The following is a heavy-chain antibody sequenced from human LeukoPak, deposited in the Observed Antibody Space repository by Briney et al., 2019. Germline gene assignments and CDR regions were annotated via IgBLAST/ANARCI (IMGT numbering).Heavy chain of an antibody. CDR2: INPSGGST. D-gene: IGHD6-19*01. J-gene: IGHJ4*02. CDR1: GYTFPSYY. Sequence: EASVKVSCKASGYTFPSYYMHWVRQAPGQGLEWPGIINPSGGSTSYAQKCQGRVTMTRDTSTSTVYMELSSLRSEDTAVYYCARESSSGPPPRFKATVFPPPPTDYWGQGTLVTVPS. CDR3: ARESSSGPPPRFKATVFPPPPTDY. V-gene: IGHV1-46*01.